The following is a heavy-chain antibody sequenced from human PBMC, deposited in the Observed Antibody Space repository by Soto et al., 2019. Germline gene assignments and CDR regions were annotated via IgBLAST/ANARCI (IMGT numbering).Heavy chain of an antibody. Sequence: SETLSLTCTVSGGSISSGDYYWSWIRQPPGKGLDLIVYIYYSGSTYYNPSLKSRVTISVDTSKNQFSLKLSSVTAADTAVYYFARDRGDYYDSSGYLTGAFDIWGQGTMVTVSS. CDR2: IYYSGST. D-gene: IGHD3-22*01. J-gene: IGHJ3*02. CDR1: GGSISSGDYY. CDR3: ARDRGDYYDSSGYLTGAFDI. V-gene: IGHV4-30-4*01.